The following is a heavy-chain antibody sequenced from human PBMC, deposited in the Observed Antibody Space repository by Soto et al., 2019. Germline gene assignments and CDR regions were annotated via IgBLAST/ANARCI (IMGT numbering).Heavy chain of an antibody. CDR1: GVTFSSYS. Sequence: GGSLRLSCAASGVTFSSYSMNRVRQAPGKGLEWVSYISSSSSTIYYADSVKGRFTISRDNAKNSLYLQMNSLRAEDTAVYYCAREIYDSRGYYAPFDYWGQGTLVNVS. CDR2: ISSSSSTI. D-gene: IGHD3-22*01. CDR3: AREIYDSRGYYAPFDY. V-gene: IGHV3-48*01. J-gene: IGHJ4*02.